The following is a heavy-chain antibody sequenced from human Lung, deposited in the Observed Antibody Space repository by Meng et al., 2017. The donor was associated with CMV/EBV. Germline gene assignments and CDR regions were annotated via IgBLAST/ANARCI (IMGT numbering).Heavy chain of an antibody. CDR1: GFTFGDYT. D-gene: IGHD4-17*01. CDR3: TRDKTIVTSWMSNNYYGMDV. V-gene: IGHV3-49*04. J-gene: IGHJ6*02. CDR2: IRSKAFGGAT. Sequence: GGSLRLXCTASGFTFGDYTLSWVRKAPGKGLEWVGFIRSKAFGGATEYGASVKGRFTISRDDSKGIAYLQMNSLKTEDTAVYYCTRDKTIVTSWMSNNYYGMDVXGQGXTVTVSS.